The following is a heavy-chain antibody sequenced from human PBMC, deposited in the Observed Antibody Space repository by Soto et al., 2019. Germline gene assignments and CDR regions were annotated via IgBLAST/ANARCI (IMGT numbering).Heavy chain of an antibody. CDR1: GRTFLISA. V-gene: IGHV1-69*06. D-gene: IGHD1-26*01. J-gene: IGHJ4*02. CDR2: IIPILGTI. CDR3: ARGKEWEQPSNHYDVDY. Sequence: QVQLVQSGAEVKTPGSSVRVSCKTAGRTFLISAIAWVRQAPGQGLEWMGGIIPILGTIHIAQNFQGRVNVTADRSTSTAYMERSSLRSEDTATYFCARGKEWEQPSNHYDVDYWGQGSQVIVSS.